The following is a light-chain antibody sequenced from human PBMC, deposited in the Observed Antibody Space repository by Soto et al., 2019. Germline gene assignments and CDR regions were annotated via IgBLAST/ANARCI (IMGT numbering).Light chain of an antibody. CDR2: DTS. CDR3: QQFDRFPLT. CDR1: QGIGSY. V-gene: IGKV1-9*01. Sequence: DIQLTQSPSFLSASVGDRVTITCRASQGIGSYLAWYQLKPGNAPKLLIYDTSTLQSGVASRFSGSGSGTEFTLTISSLQPEDFATSFCQQFDRFPLTFGGGTKVEIK. J-gene: IGKJ4*01.